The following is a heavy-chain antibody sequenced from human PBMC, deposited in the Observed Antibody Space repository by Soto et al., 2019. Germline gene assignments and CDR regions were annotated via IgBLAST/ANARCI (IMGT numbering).Heavy chain of an antibody. V-gene: IGHV2-5*01. Sequence: QITLKESGPTLVKPTQTLTLTCTFSGFSLSTSGVGVGWIRQPPGKALEWLALIYWNDDKRYSPSLKSRLTITKDTSKNQVVLTMTNMDPVDTATYYCAHGVAAVAGDYFDYWGQGTLVTVSS. CDR2: IYWNDDK. CDR1: GFSLSTSGVG. CDR3: AHGVAAVAGDYFDY. J-gene: IGHJ4*02. D-gene: IGHD6-19*01.